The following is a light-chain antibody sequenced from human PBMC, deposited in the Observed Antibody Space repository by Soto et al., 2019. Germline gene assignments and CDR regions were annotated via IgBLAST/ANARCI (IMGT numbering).Light chain of an antibody. CDR1: TRHRSYA. J-gene: IGLJ2*01. Sequence: QLVLTQSPSASASLGASVKLTCTLSTRHRSYAIAWHQHQPEKGPRFLMTLNPAGTHRKGDGTPDRFSGSSSGAERYLTISSLQSGDEADYYCQTWGTAMVALGGGTKQTVL. V-gene: IGLV4-69*01. CDR3: QTWGTAMVA. CDR2: LNPAGTH.